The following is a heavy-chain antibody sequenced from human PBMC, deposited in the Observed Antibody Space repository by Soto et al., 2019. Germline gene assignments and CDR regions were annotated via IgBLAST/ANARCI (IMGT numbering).Heavy chain of an antibody. V-gene: IGHV4-31*03. CDR3: ARNDYGDYGWYFDL. CDR1: GGSISSGGYY. D-gene: IGHD4-17*01. Sequence: QVQLQESGPGLVKPSQTLSLTCTVSGGSISSGGYYWNWIRQHPGKGLEWIGYISNSGSTYSNPSLKSRVAISVDTSKNQVSLKLSFVTAADTAVYYCARNDYGDYGWYFDLWGRGTLVTVSS. J-gene: IGHJ2*01. CDR2: ISNSGST.